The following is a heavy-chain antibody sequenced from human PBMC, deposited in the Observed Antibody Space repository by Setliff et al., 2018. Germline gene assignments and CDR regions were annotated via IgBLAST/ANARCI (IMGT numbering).Heavy chain of an antibody. CDR2: VYNGNDET. V-gene: IGHV3-23*01. Sequence: AGSLRLSCVASGFTFSTYGMSWGRQAPGKGLQWVSSVYNGNDETNYADSVKGRFTISRDRSKNTVYLQLNRVRAEDTAVYYCAKQRHYSSTDGLSFDFWGQGTQVTVSS. D-gene: IGHD2-2*01. CDR1: GFTFSTYG. CDR3: AKQRHYSSTDGLSFDF. J-gene: IGHJ4*02.